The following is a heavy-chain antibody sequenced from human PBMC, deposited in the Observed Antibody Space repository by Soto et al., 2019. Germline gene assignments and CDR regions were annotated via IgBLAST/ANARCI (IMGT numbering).Heavy chain of an antibody. D-gene: IGHD2-2*01. Sequence: GASVKVSCKASGYTFTSYGISWVRQAPGQGLEWMGWISAYNGNTNYAQKLQGRVTMTTDTSTSTAYMELRSLRSDDTAVCYCARDLGYCSSTSCYEFDYWGQGTLVTVSS. CDR2: ISAYNGNT. CDR3: ARDLGYCSSTSCYEFDY. J-gene: IGHJ4*02. CDR1: GYTFTSYG. V-gene: IGHV1-18*01.